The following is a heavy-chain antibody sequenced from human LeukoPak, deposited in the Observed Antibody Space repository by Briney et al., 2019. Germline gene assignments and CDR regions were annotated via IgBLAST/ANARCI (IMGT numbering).Heavy chain of an antibody. V-gene: IGHV3-9*01. J-gene: IGHJ5*02. CDR3: ATNWFDP. CDR1: GFTFDDYA. CDR2: ISRNSGSI. Sequence: GRSLRLSCAASGFTFDDYAMHWVRQAPGKGLEWVSGISRNSGSIGYADSVKGRFTISRDNAKNSLYLQMNSLRAEDTALYYCATNWFDPWGQGTLVTVSS.